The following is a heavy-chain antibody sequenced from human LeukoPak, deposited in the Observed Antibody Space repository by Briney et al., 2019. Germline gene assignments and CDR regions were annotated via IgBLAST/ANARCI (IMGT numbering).Heavy chain of an antibody. CDR2: ISAYNGNT. CDR3: ARGGPYYYDSSGTPY. Sequence: GSSVKVSCKASGYTFTSYGISWVRQAPGQGLEWMGWISAYNGNTNYAQKLQGRVTMTTDTSTSTAYMELRSLRSDDTAVYYCARGGPYYYDSSGTPYWGQGTLVTVSS. V-gene: IGHV1-18*01. D-gene: IGHD3-22*01. J-gene: IGHJ4*02. CDR1: GYTFTSYG.